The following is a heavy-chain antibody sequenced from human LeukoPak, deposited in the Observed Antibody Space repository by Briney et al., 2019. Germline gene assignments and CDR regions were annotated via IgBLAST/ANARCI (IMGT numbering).Heavy chain of an antibody. CDR3: AREGGIAAELDY. CDR2: IYYSGST. Sequence: SETLSLTCTVSGGSISSGDYYWSWIRQPPGKGLDWIGYIYYSGSTYYNPSLKSRVTISVDTSKNQFSLKLSSVTAADTAVYYCAREGGIAAELDYWGQGTLVTVSS. CDR1: GGSISSGDYY. V-gene: IGHV4-30-4*08. D-gene: IGHD6-13*01. J-gene: IGHJ4*02.